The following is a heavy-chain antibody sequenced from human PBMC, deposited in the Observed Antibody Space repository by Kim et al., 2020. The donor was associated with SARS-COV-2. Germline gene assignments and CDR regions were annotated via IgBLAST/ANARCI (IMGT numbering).Heavy chain of an antibody. J-gene: IGHJ6*02. Sequence: QKLQGRVTMTTDTSTSTAYMELRSLRSDDTAVYYCARVNSRTYYYGMDVWGQGTTVTVSS. D-gene: IGHD6-13*01. V-gene: IGHV1-18*01. CDR3: ARVNSRTYYYGMDV.